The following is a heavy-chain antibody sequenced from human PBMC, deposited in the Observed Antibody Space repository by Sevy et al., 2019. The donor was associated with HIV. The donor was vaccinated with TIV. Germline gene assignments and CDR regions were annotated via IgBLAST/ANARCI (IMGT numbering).Heavy chain of an antibody. J-gene: IGHJ6*02. CDR1: GGTFSSYA. D-gene: IGHD3-10*01. CDR2: IIPIFGTA. CDR3: ARDQNYYGSGIYYYGMDV. V-gene: IGHV1-69*13. Sequence: ASVKVSCKASGGTFSSYAISWVRQAPGQGLEWMGGIIPIFGTANYAQKFQGRVTITADESTSTAYMELNSLRAEDTAVYYCARDQNYYGSGIYYYGMDVWGQGTTVTVSS.